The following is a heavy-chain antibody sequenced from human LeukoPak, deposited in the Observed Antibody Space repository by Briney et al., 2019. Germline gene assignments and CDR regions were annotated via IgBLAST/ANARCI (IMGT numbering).Heavy chain of an antibody. Sequence: GESLKISCKGSGYTFTNYWIGWVRQMPGKGLEWIGIIYPDDSDTKYSPSFQGQVTMSADKSTSTAYLQWSSLKASDTAMYYCARHSSRTRDRSGYYDGSSYYYMDDWGKGSTVTVSS. J-gene: IGHJ6*03. CDR3: ARHSSRTRDRSGYYDGSSYYYMDD. CDR2: IYPDDSDT. D-gene: IGHD3-3*01. CDR1: GYTFTNYW. V-gene: IGHV5-51*01.